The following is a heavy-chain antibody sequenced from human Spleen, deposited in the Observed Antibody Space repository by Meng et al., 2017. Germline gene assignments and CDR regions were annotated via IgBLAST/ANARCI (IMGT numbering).Heavy chain of an antibody. CDR3: ARDLLGGSYAHYFDY. D-gene: IGHD1-26*01. Sequence: GVKSRGPWVQVSGKAPGGTGSSSPTSWVRWAPAKGLVCMGAIITSFGTANYTQKFQGRVTISADESTITVYMELISLRSEDTAVYYCARDLLGGSYAHYFDYWGQGTLVTVSS. J-gene: IGHJ4*02. V-gene: IGHV1-69*01. CDR1: GGTGSSSP. CDR2: IITSFGTA.